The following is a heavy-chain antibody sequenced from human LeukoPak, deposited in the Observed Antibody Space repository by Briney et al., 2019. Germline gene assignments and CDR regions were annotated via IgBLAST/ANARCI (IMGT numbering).Heavy chain of an antibody. J-gene: IGHJ4*02. CDR1: GGSISSGYYC. CDR3: ARAGSDFWSGYTPFDY. V-gene: IGHV4-30-2*01. CDR2: INHSGST. Sequence: KPSQTLSLTCTVSGGSISSGYYCWSWIRQPPGKGLEWIGEINHSGSTNYNPSLKSRVTISVDTSKNQFSLKLSSVTAADTAVYYCARAGSDFWSGYTPFDYWGQGTLVTVSS. D-gene: IGHD3-3*01.